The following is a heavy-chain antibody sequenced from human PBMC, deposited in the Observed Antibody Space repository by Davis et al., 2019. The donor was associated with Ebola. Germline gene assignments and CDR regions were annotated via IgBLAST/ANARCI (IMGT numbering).Heavy chain of an antibody. CDR3: ARTYYGDYRLDY. Sequence: AASVKVSCKASGYTFTNYYMHWVRQAPGQGLEWMGRINPSSGDTKYAQKFQGRVTMTRDTSISTAYMEVSSLRSDDTAVYYCARTYYGDYRLDYWGQGALVTVSS. CDR1: GYTFTNYY. V-gene: IGHV1-2*06. CDR2: INPSSGDT. J-gene: IGHJ4*02. D-gene: IGHD4-17*01.